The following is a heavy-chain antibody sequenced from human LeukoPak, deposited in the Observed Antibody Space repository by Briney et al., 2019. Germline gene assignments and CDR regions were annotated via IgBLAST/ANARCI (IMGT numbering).Heavy chain of an antibody. CDR2: ISGNNDNP. CDR3: ARDGTSADDY. V-gene: IGHV1-18*01. Sequence: ASVEVSCKTSGYTFSNFGINWVRQAPGQGLEWMGWISGNNDNPNYGQKFQGRFTVTTDSSTSTAYMELRNLTFDDTAVYYFARDGTSADDYWGQGTLVTVSS. CDR1: GYTFSNFG. J-gene: IGHJ4*02. D-gene: IGHD1-26*01.